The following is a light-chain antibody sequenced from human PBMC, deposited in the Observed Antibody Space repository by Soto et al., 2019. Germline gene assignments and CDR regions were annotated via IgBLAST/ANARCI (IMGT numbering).Light chain of an antibody. CDR1: QSVSSY. J-gene: IGKJ1*01. V-gene: IGKV3-11*01. Sequence: ELVLTQCPATLSLSQRERATLSCRASQSVSSYLAWYQQKPGQAPRLLIYDASNRATGIPARFSGSGSGTEFALTISSLQSEDFAVYYCQQYGSSPWTFGQGTKVDIK. CDR2: DAS. CDR3: QQYGSSPWT.